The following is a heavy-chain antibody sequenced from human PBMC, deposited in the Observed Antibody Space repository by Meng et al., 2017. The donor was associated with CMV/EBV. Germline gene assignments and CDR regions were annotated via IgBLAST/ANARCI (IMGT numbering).Heavy chain of an antibody. D-gene: IGHD2-21*01. CDR2: IYGSGNT. Sequence: QWAESGGRLVQPGGSLILSCTASGFTVSSNYMSWVRQAPGKGLEWISIIYGSGNTYYGDSVKGRFTISRDNSKNTLYLQMNSLRAEDTAVYYCAREIPQAWGYWGQGTLVTVSS. CDR1: GFTVSSNY. V-gene: IGHV3-66*01. J-gene: IGHJ4*02. CDR3: AREIPQAWGY.